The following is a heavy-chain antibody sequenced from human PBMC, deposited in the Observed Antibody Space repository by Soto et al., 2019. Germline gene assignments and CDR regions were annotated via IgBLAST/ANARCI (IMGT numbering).Heavy chain of an antibody. CDR3: ARYCSGGSCYLDP. J-gene: IGHJ5*02. D-gene: IGHD2-15*01. Sequence: QVQLQESGPGLVKPSETLSLTCTVSGGSISSYYWSWIRQPPGKGLEWIGYMYHSGSTNYNPSLKSRATISVDTSKNQFSLKLSSVTAADTAVYYCARYCSGGSCYLDPWGQGTLVTVSS. CDR2: MYHSGST. CDR1: GGSISSYY. V-gene: IGHV4-59*01.